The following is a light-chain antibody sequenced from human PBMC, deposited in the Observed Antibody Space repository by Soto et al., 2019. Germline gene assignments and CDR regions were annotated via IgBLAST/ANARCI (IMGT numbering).Light chain of an antibody. CDR3: QQYGSSLKWT. J-gene: IGKJ1*01. V-gene: IGKV3-20*01. CDR1: QSVISNY. Sequence: EVVLTQSPGTVSLSPGERVTLSCRASQSVISNYLAWYQQRPGQAPRLLIYAASSRATGIPDRFSGSGSGTDFTLSISSLEPEDFAVYSCQQYGSSLKWTFGQGTMVEMK. CDR2: AAS.